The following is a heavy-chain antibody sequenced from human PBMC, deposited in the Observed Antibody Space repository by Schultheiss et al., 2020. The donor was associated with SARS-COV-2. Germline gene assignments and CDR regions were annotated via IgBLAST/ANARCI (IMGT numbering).Heavy chain of an antibody. D-gene: IGHD3-3*01. CDR1: GFTFSSYA. Sequence: GGSLRLSCAASGFTFSSYAMSWVRQAPGKGLEWVSAISGSGGSTYYADSVKGRFTISRDNAKNSLYLQMNSLRAEDTAVYYCARDSSVGGRYDFWSGYYSNSYYFDYWGQGTLVTVSS. J-gene: IGHJ4*02. CDR3: ARDSSVGGRYDFWSGYYSNSYYFDY. CDR2: ISGSGGST. V-gene: IGHV3-23*01.